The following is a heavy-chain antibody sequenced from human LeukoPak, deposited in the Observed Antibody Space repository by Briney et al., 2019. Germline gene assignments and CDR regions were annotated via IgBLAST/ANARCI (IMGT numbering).Heavy chain of an antibody. D-gene: IGHD5-18*01. CDR3: ARDKAHSYGRYFDP. Sequence: PSETLSLTCTVSGGSISTYYWNWIRQTPGKGLEWIGHISNGNTDYNPSLKSRVTISVDTSKNQFSLRLTSVTAADTGVYYCARDKAHSYGRYFDPWGQGALVIVSS. V-gene: IGHV4-59*01. CDR1: GGSISTYY. CDR2: ISNGNT. J-gene: IGHJ5*02.